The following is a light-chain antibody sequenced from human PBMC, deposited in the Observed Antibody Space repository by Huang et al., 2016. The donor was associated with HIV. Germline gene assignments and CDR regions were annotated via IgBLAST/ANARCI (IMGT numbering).Light chain of an antibody. V-gene: IGKV3-15*01. Sequence: EIVMTQSPATLSVSPGERATLSCRASQSVSSNLAWYRQKPGQAPRLLIYGASTRATGIPARFSGSGSGTEFTLTIGSLQSEDFALYFCQQHNNWPPTFGGGTKVEIK. CDR2: GAS. J-gene: IGKJ4*01. CDR1: QSVSSN. CDR3: QQHNNWPPT.